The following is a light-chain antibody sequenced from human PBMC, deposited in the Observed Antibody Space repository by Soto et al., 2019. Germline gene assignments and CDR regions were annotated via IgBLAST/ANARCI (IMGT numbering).Light chain of an antibody. Sequence: EIVLTQSPGPLSFSPGERATLSCRAGQSVSSNLAWYQQKPGQAPRLLIYGASTRATGIPARFTGSGSGTEFTLTISSLQFDDSAVYYCQQYNNWWTFGQGTKVDIK. V-gene: IGKV3-15*01. CDR3: QQYNNWWT. J-gene: IGKJ1*01. CDR2: GAS. CDR1: QSVSSN.